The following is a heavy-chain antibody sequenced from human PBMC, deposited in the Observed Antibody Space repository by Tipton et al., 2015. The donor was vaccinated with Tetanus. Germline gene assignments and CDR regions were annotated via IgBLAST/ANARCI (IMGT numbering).Heavy chain of an antibody. D-gene: IGHD6-19*01. CDR3: ARGPKHWLRAGQVY. CDR2: IHQSGST. V-gene: IGHV4-4*02. CDR1: GGSISSGNW. Sequence: TLSLTCAVSGGSISSGNWRSWVRQSPGKGLERIGEIHQSGSTSYNPSLKSRVSMSVDKSKNQFSLQLKSVTAADTAIYYCARGPKHWLRAGQVYWGQGTLVTVSS. J-gene: IGHJ4*02.